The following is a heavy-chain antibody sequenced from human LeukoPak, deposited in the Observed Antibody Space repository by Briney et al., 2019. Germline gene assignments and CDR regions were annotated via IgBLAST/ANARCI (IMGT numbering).Heavy chain of an antibody. CDR2: IYYSGST. J-gene: IGHJ4*02. CDR1: GGSISSYY. V-gene: IGHV4-59*01. CDR3: ARSGTGTGQFDY. D-gene: IGHD1-1*01. Sequence: SETLSLTCTVSGGSISSYYWSWIRQPPGKGLEWIGYIYYSGSTNYNPSLKSRVTISVDTSKNQFSLKLSSVTAADTAVYNCARSGTGTGQFDYWGQGTLVTVSS.